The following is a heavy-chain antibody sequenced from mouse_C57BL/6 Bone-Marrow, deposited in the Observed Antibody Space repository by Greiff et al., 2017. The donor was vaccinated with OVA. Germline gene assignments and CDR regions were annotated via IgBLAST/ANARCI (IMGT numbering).Heavy chain of an antibody. Sequence: EVKLMESGGDLVKPGGSLKLSCAASGFTFSSYGMSWVRQTPDKRLEWVATISSGGSYTYYPDSVKGRFTISRDNAKNTLYLQMSSLKSEDTAMYYCARNDGDYWGQGTTLTVSS. CDR2: ISSGGSYT. CDR1: GFTFSSYG. V-gene: IGHV5-6*01. J-gene: IGHJ2*01. CDR3: ARNDGDY. D-gene: IGHD2-3*01.